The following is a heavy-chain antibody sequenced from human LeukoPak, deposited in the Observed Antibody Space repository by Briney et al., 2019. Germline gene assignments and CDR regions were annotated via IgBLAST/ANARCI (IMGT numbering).Heavy chain of an antibody. CDR2: IYPGDSDT. CDR1: GYSFTSYW. J-gene: IGHJ5*02. CDR3: ARRTHCSGGSCYPGAVNWFDP. D-gene: IGHD2-15*01. Sequence: GESLQISCQGSGYSFTSYWIGWVRQMPGKGLEWMGIIYPGDSDTRYSPSFQGQVTTSADKSISTAYLQWSSLKASDTAMYYCARRTHCSGGSCYPGAVNWFDPWGQGTLVTVSS. V-gene: IGHV5-51*01.